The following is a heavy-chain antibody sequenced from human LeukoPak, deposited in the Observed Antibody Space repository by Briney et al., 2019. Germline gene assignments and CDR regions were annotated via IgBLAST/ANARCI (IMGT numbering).Heavy chain of an antibody. CDR2: IYTSGST. V-gene: IGHV4-4*07. J-gene: IGHJ4*02. CDR1: GGSISSYY. Sequence: SETLSLTCTVSGGSISSYYWSWIRQPAGKGLEWIARIYTSGSTNYNPSLKSRVTMSVDTSKNQFSLKLSSVTAADTAVYYCARSPARYCSSTSCPPDYWGQGTLVTVSS. D-gene: IGHD2-2*01. CDR3: ARSPARYCSSTSCPPDY.